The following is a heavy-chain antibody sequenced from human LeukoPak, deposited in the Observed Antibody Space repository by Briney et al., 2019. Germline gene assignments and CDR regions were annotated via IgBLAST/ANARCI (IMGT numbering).Heavy chain of an antibody. CDR3: ARENRIDGLFDF. Sequence: GASVKVSCKASGYTFTGQYMHWVRQAPGQGLEWMGWINPNIGGTNYPQKFLGRVTMTRDTSISTVYMEVTRLRSDDTAIYYCARENRIDGLFDFWGQGTLVTVSS. J-gene: IGHJ4*02. V-gene: IGHV1-2*02. D-gene: IGHD2-15*01. CDR2: INPNIGGT. CDR1: GYTFTGQY.